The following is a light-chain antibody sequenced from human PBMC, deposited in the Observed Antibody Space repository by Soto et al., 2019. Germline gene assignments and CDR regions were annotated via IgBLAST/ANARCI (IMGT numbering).Light chain of an antibody. CDR2: GNS. Sequence: SVLTQRPSVSGAPGQRVTISCTGSSSNIGAGYDVHWYQQLPGTAPKLLIYGNSNRPSGVPDRFSGSKSGTSASLAITGLQSEDEADYYCQSYDSSLSVVVFGGGTKLTVL. CDR3: QSYDSSLSVVV. V-gene: IGLV1-40*01. J-gene: IGLJ2*01. CDR1: SSNIGAGYD.